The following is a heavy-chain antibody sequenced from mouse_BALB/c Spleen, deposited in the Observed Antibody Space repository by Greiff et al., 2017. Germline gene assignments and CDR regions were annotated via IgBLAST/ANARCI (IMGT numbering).Heavy chain of an antibody. CDR2: IYPGDGDT. CDR1: GYAFSSYW. Sequence: QGQLQQSGAELVRPGSSVKISCKASGYAFSSYWMNWVKQRPGQGLARIGQIYPGDGDTNYNGKFKGKATLTADKSSSTAYMQLSSLTSEDSAVYFCASYGYDGDWFAYWGQGTLVTVSA. CDR3: ASYGYDGDWFAY. V-gene: IGHV1-80*01. J-gene: IGHJ3*01. D-gene: IGHD2-2*01.